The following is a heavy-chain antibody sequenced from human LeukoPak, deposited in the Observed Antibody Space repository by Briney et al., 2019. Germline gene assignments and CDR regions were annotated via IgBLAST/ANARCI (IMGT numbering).Heavy chain of an antibody. CDR3: ARGPELGNYNWFDP. V-gene: IGHV4-34*01. CDR1: GGSFSGYY. Sequence: SETLSLTCAVYGGSFSGYYWSWIRQPPGKGLEWIGEINHSGSTNYNPSLKSRVTISVDTSKNQFSLKLSSVTAADTAVYYCARGPELGNYNWFDPWDQGTLVTVSS. CDR2: INHSGST. D-gene: IGHD7-27*01. J-gene: IGHJ5*02.